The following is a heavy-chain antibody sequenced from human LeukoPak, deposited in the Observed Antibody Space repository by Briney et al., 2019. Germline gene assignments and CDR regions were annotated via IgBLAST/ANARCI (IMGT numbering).Heavy chain of an antibody. J-gene: IGHJ4*02. Sequence: PGGSLRLSCIGSTFTFSDYGMHWVRQAPGKGLEWVAFIRYDGTKTYYADSAKGRFTIPRDNSKNTLYLQMNSLRAEDTAVYYCARFFSLRYFDYWGQGTLVTVSS. CDR2: IRYDGTKT. V-gene: IGHV3-30*02. CDR3: ARFFSLRYFDY. CDR1: TFTFSDYG.